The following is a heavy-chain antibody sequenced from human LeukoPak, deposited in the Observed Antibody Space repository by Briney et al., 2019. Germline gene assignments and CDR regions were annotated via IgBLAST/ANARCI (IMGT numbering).Heavy chain of an antibody. J-gene: IGHJ4*02. D-gene: IGHD3-22*01. CDR1: GYTFTSYG. CDR2: ISAYNGNT. Sequence: GASVKASCKASGYTFTSYGISWVRQAPGQGLEWMGWISAYNGNTNYAQRLQGRVTMTTDTSTSTAYMELRSLRSDDTAVYYCARDYYYDSSGYYLTFDYWGQGTLVTVSS. V-gene: IGHV1-18*01. CDR3: ARDYYYDSSGYYLTFDY.